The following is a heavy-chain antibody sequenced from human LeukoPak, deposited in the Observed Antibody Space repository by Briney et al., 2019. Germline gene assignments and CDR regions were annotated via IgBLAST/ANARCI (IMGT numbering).Heavy chain of an antibody. CDR2: INHSGST. D-gene: IGHD6-13*01. J-gene: IGHJ4*02. CDR1: GGSFSGYY. V-gene: IGHV4-34*01. Sequence: SETLSLTXAVYGGSFSGYYWSWIRQPPGKGLEWIGEINHSGSTNYNPSLKSRVTISVDTSKNQFSLKLSSVTAADTAVYYCARGTSSRAGNFDYWGQGTLVTVSS. CDR3: ARGTSSRAGNFDY.